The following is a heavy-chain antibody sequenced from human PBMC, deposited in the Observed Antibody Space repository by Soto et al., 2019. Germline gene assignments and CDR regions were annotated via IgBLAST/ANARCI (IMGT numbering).Heavy chain of an antibody. V-gene: IGHV3-72*01. CDR3: VRNNGLNRYFDL. D-gene: IGHD2-8*01. CDR1: EFILSDHY. CDR2: TRNKANGYTT. J-gene: IGHJ2*01. Sequence: PGGSLRLSCAAAEFILSDHYMDWVRQAPGKGLEWIVRTRNKANGYTTEYAASVKGRFTISRGDSKNSVDLQMNSLKADDTAVYYCVRNNGLNRYFDLWGRGTRVTSPQ.